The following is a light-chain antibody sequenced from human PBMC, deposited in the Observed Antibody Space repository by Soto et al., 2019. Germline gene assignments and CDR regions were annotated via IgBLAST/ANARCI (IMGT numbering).Light chain of an antibody. J-gene: IGKJ2*01. CDR2: KAS. Sequence: DIQMTQAPSTLSASVGDRVTITCRASQSISSWLGWYQQRPGKAPKLLIYKASTLESGVPSRFSGSASGTEFTLPISSLQPDYFATYYCHQYNTYPYTFGQGTTLEIK. V-gene: IGKV1-5*03. CDR3: HQYNTYPYT. CDR1: QSISSW.